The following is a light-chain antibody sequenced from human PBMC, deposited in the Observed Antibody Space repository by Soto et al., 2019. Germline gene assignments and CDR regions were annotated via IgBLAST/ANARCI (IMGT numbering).Light chain of an antibody. CDR1: QSIGSSY. CDR2: GTS. V-gene: IGKV3-20*01. CDR3: QQFGSSWLT. Sequence: ENGLTQSPGTLSLFPGERATLSCRASQSIGSSYLAWYQQKPGHAPRLIIYGTSNRATGIPDRFSGSGSGTDFTLTISRLEPEDFAVYYCQQFGSSWLTFGQGTKVEIK. J-gene: IGKJ1*01.